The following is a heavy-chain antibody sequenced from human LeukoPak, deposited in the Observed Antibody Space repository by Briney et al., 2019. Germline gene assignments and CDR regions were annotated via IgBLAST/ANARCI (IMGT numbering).Heavy chain of an antibody. J-gene: IGHJ6*02. CDR2: IYYSGDS. CDR3: ARGGYYDFWSGYRCGMDV. CDR1: GGSTSGFY. V-gene: IGHV4-59*08. D-gene: IGHD3-3*01. Sequence: SETLSLTCSVSGGSTSGFYWSWIRQPPGKGLEWIGYIYYSGDSNSNPSLKSRVTMSLDTSKNQFSLRLSSVTAADTAVYYCARGGYYDFWSGYRCGMDVWGQGTTVTVSS.